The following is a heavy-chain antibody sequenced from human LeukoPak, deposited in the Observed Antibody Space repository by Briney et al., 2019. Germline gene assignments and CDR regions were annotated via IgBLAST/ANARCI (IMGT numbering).Heavy chain of an antibody. D-gene: IGHD3-22*01. CDR2: IYYSGST. V-gene: IGHV4-59*01. J-gene: IGHJ4*02. CDR3: ARDPYDSSGL. CDR1: GGSISSYY. Sequence: SETLSLTCTVSGGSISSYYWSWIRQPPGKGLEWIGYIYYSGSTNYNPSLKSRVTISVDTSKNQFFLKLSSVTAADTAVYYCARDPYDSSGLWGQGTLVTVSS.